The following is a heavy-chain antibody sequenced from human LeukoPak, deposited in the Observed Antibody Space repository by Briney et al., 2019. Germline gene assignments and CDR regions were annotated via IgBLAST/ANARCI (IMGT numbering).Heavy chain of an antibody. CDR1: GGSISSSTYY. D-gene: IGHD3-3*02. CDR3: ARVFSARDAFDI. CDR2: IFYSGRT. Sequence: SETLSLTCTVSGGSISSSTYYWGWIRQPPGKGLEWIGSIFYSGRTYYNPSLKSRVTMSVDTSKNQFSLRLSSVNAADTAVYYCARVFSARDAFDIWGQGTMVTVSS. J-gene: IGHJ3*02. V-gene: IGHV4-39*07.